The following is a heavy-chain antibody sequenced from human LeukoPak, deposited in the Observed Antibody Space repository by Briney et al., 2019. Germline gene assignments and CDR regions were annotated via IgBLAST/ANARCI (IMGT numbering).Heavy chain of an antibody. D-gene: IGHD6-6*01. V-gene: IGHV3-30-3*01. CDR2: VSYDVNNK. Sequence: GGSLRLSCAASGFTFSSYAMSWVRQAPGKGLEWVAVVSYDVNNKYYADSVKGRFTISRDNSKNTLYLQMNSLRAEDTAVYYCARSSSKYYFDYWGQGTLVTVSS. J-gene: IGHJ4*02. CDR3: ARSSSKYYFDY. CDR1: GFTFSSYA.